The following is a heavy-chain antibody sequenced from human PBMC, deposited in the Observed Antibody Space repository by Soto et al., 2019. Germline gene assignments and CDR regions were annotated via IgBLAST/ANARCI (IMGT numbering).Heavy chain of an antibody. CDR1: GYMFSSYA. V-gene: IGHV1-69*01. CDR2: IVPILRTP. Sequence: QVQLVQSGAEVKKPGSSVKVSCKASGYMFSSYAISWVRQAPGHGLEWMGGIVPILRTPNYSQKFQGRVTSTADESTSTVYMELSNLRSDDTAVYFCARALGEQRRFLEWLKYYYNGMDVWGQGTTISVSS. J-gene: IGHJ6*02. D-gene: IGHD3-3*01. CDR3: ARALGEQRRFLEWLKYYYNGMDV.